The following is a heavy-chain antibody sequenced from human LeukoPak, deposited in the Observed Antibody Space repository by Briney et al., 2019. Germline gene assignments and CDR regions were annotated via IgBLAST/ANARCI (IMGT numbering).Heavy chain of an antibody. J-gene: IGHJ6*03. V-gene: IGHV3-21*01. CDR3: ASKQLVGHYYYYYYMDV. CDR1: GFTFSSYS. Sequence: GGSLSLSCAASGFTFSSYSMKWVRQAPGKGLEWVSSFSSSSSYIYYADSVKGRFTISRDNAKNSLYLQMNSLRAEDTAVYYCASKQLVGHYYYYYYMDVWGKGTTVTVSS. CDR2: FSSSSSYI. D-gene: IGHD6-6*01.